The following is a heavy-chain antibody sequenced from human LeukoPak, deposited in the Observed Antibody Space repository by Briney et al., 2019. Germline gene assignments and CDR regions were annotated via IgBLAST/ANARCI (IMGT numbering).Heavy chain of an antibody. CDR1: GSTFTYYA. J-gene: IGHJ4*02. D-gene: IGHD2-21*02. Sequence: QTGGSLRLSCAVSGSTFTYYAMHWVRQAPGKGLEWVAVISHDGSNQQYADSVKGQVTISRDNSKSTLYLQMASLRAGDTAVYYCARQGDTGSWYFDYWGQGTLVTVSS. CDR2: ISHDGSNQ. CDR3: ARQGDTGSWYFDY. V-gene: IGHV3-30-3*01.